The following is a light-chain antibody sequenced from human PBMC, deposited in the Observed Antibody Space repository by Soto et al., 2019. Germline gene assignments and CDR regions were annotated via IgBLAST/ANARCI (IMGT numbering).Light chain of an antibody. CDR3: CSYAGHSTFLYF. Sequence: QSALTQPASVSGSPGQSITISCTGTSSDVGSYNLVSWFQQCPGTAPKLLIFEDTKRPSRISNRFSGSKSGNTASLTISGLQAEDEADYYCCSYAGHSTFLYFFGTGTKLNVL. J-gene: IGLJ1*01. CDR1: SSDVGSYNL. V-gene: IGLV2-23*02. CDR2: EDT.